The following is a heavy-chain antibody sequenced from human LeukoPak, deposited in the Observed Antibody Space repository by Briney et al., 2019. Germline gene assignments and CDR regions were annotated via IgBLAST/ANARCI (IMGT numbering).Heavy chain of an antibody. J-gene: IGHJ6*02. D-gene: IGHD3-10*01. CDR3: ARSYYGSGTSYGMDV. Sequence: GGSLRLSCAASGFTFSSYAMSWVRQAPGKGLEWVSAISGSGGSTYYADSVKGRFTISRDNSKNSLYLQMNSLRAEDTAVYYCARSYYGSGTSYGMDVWGQGTTVTVSS. V-gene: IGHV3-23*01. CDR2: ISGSGGST. CDR1: GFTFSSYA.